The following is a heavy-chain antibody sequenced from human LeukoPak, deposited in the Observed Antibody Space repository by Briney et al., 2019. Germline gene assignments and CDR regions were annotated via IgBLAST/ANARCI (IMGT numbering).Heavy chain of an antibody. D-gene: IGHD3-22*01. CDR2: IIPILVIA. Sequence: SVKVSCKASGDTFTSYAIRWVRQAPGQGLEWMGRIIPILVIANYAPKLQGRVTITSDKSTRTAYMELRSLRSEQTTVYYSAKERSSAMIASFDYWGQGTLVTVSS. J-gene: IGHJ4*02. CDR3: AKERSSAMIASFDY. V-gene: IGHV1-69*04. CDR1: GDTFTSYA.